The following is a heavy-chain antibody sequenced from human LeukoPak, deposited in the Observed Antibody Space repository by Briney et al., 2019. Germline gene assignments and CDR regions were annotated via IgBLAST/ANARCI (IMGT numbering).Heavy chain of an antibody. CDR1: SGSFSGYY. CDR2: INRGGST. V-gene: IGHV4-34*01. Sequence: LETLSLTCAVYSGSFSGYYWSWIRQPPGKGLEWIGEINRGGSTNYNPSLKSRVTISVDTSKNQFSLKLTSVTAADTAVYYCARGYGSGSYHNYWGQGTLVTVSS. J-gene: IGHJ4*02. D-gene: IGHD3-10*01. CDR3: ARGYGSGSYHNY.